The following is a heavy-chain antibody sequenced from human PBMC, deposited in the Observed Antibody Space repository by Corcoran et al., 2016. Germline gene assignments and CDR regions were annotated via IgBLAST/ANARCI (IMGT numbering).Heavy chain of an antibody. CDR2: IIPIFGTP. CDR3: ARGRSSGWYGFYYGMDV. V-gene: IGHV1-69*06. Sequence: QVHLVQSGTELKKPGSSVKVSCKTSGGTFSSYAIMWVRQAPGQGLEWVGGIIPIFGTPKYAQKFQGRVMITADTSTSTGYMDLNSLRSEDTAVYYCARGRSSGWYGFYYGMDVWGQGTTVTVSS. J-gene: IGHJ6*02. CDR1: GGTFSSYA. D-gene: IGHD6-19*01.